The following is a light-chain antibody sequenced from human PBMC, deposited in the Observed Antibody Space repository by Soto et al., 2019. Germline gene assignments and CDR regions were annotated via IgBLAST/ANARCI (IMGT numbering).Light chain of an antibody. J-gene: IGLJ3*02. CDR2: DDS. Sequence: QSVLTQPASVSGSPGQSITISCTGTSSDVGGYNYVSWYQQHTGQAPKLMIYDDSNRPSGVSNRFSGSKSGNTASLTISGLQAEDEADYYCSSYALSSTRWLFGGGTKLTVL. CDR1: SSDVGGYNY. CDR3: SSYALSSTRWL. V-gene: IGLV2-14*01.